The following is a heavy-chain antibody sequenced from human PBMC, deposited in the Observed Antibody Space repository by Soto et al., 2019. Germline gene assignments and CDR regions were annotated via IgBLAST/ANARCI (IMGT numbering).Heavy chain of an antibody. CDR2: IYYSGST. Sequence: SETLSLTCTVSGGSINSYYWSWIRQPPGKGLEWIGYIYYSGSTNYNPSLKSRVTISVDTSKNQFSLKLSSVTAADTAVYYCARTKSTWIQLWFGAFDIWGQGTMVTVSS. CDR1: GGSINSYY. J-gene: IGHJ3*02. CDR3: ARTKSTWIQLWFGAFDI. V-gene: IGHV4-59*08. D-gene: IGHD5-18*01.